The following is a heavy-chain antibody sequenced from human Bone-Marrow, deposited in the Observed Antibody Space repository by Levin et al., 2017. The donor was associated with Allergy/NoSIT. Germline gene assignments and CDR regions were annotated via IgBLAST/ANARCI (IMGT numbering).Heavy chain of an antibody. J-gene: IGHJ6*02. CDR3: ARAGVAVAGNYYYYGMDV. D-gene: IGHD6-19*01. V-gene: IGHV3-30*04. Sequence: GGSLRLSCAASGFTFSSYAMHWVRQAPGKGLEWVAVITYDGSNKYYADSVKGRFTISRDNSKNTLYLQMNSLRAEDTAVYYCARAGVAVAGNYYYYGMDVWGQGTTVTVSS. CDR2: ITYDGSNK. CDR1: GFTFSSYA.